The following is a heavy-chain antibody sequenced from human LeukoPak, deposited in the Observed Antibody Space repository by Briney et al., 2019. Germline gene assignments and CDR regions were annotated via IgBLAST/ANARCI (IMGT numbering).Heavy chain of an antibody. CDR2: INHSGSA. D-gene: IGHD1-26*01. CDR1: GGSISSSYYY. CDR3: ARDLSGSKFDY. J-gene: IGHJ4*02. Sequence: SETLSLTCTVSGGSISSSYYYWSWIRQPPGKGLEWIGEINHSGSANYNPSLKSRVTISVDTSKNQFSLKLSSVTAADTAVYYCARDLSGSKFDYWGQGTLVTVSS. V-gene: IGHV4-39*07.